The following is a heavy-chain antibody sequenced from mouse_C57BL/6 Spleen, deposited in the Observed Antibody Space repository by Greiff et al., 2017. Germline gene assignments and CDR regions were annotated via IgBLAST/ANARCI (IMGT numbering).Heavy chain of an antibody. Sequence: VQLQESGPGLVAPSQSLSITCTVSGFSLTSYGVHWVRQPPGKGLEWLVVIWSDGSTTYNSAHKSRLSISKDNSKSQVFLKMNSLQTDDTAMYYCARQRVYGYDGGYAMDYWGQGTSVTVSS. CDR3: ARQRVYGYDGGYAMDY. CDR2: IWSDGST. V-gene: IGHV2-6-1*01. D-gene: IGHD2-2*01. J-gene: IGHJ4*01. CDR1: GFSLTSYG.